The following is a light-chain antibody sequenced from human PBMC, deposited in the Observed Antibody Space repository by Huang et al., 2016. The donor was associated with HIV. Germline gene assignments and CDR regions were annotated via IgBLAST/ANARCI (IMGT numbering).Light chain of an antibody. Sequence: DIVMTQSPLSLAVTPGESASISCRSSQSLLHSNGYNYLDWYLQKPGQSPQLLIYMGSNRASGVPDRFSGSGTCTDFTLKISRVEAEDVGVYYCMEALQTPLTFGPGTKVDIK. J-gene: IGKJ3*01. V-gene: IGKV2-28*01. CDR1: QSLLHSNGYNY. CDR2: MGS. CDR3: MEALQTPLT.